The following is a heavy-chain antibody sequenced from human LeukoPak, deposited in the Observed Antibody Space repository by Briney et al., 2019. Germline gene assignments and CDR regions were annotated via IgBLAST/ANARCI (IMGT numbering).Heavy chain of an antibody. D-gene: IGHD6-19*01. CDR2: VTSSGSAI. V-gene: IGHV3-48*03. Sequence: GGSLRLSCAASGFTFSNDEMNWVRQAPGKGLEWVSYVTSSGSAINYADSVKGRFTISRDNAKNSLYLQMNSLRAEDTAAYYCAGDRGSGWSHWYFDLWGRGTLVTVSS. CDR1: GFTFSNDE. J-gene: IGHJ2*01. CDR3: AGDRGSGWSHWYFDL.